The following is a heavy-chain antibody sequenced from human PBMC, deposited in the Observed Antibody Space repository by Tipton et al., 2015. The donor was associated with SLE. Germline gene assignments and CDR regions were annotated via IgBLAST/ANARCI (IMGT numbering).Heavy chain of an antibody. CDR1: GFTVSSNY. Sequence: SLRLSCAASGFTVSSNYMSWVRPAPGKGLEGVSVIYSGGSTYYADSVKGRFTISRDNSKNTLYLQMNSLRAEDTAVYYCASGFSGSLGGYWGQGTLVTVSS. V-gene: IGHV3-53*01. D-gene: IGHD1-26*01. CDR2: IYSGGST. J-gene: IGHJ4*02. CDR3: ASGFSGSLGGY.